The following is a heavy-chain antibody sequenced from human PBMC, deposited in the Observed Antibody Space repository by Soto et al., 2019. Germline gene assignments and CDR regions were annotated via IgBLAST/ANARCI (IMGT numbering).Heavy chain of an antibody. CDR3: TTDDYGDYVDAFDI. CDR2: IKSKTDGGAT. J-gene: IGHJ3*02. D-gene: IGHD4-17*01. CDR1: GFTFSNAW. Sequence: EVQLVESGGGLVKPGGSLRLSCAASGFTFSNAWMSWVRQAPGKGLEWVGRIKSKTDGGATDYAAPVKGRFTISRDDSNNTLYLQMNSLKTEDTAVYYCTTDDYGDYVDAFDIWGQGTMVTVSS. V-gene: IGHV3-15*01.